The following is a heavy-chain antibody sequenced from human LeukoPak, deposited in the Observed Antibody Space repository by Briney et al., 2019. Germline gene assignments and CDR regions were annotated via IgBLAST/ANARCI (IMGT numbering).Heavy chain of an antibody. V-gene: IGHV1-46*01. Sequence: ASVKVSCKASGYTFTSYYMHWVRQAPGQALEWMGIINPSGGSTSYAQKFQGRVTMTRDTSTSTVYMELSSLRSEDTAVYYCARDTSYYGSGTKNYYFDYWGQGTLVTVSS. D-gene: IGHD3-10*01. CDR3: ARDTSYYGSGTKNYYFDY. CDR2: INPSGGST. J-gene: IGHJ4*02. CDR1: GYTFTSYY.